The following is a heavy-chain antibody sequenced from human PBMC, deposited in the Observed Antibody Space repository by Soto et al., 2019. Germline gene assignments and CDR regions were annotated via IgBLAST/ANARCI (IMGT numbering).Heavy chain of an antibody. CDR1: GFTFSSYS. Sequence: VQLVESGGGLVQPGGSLRLSCAASGFTFSSYSMNWVRQAPGKGLEWVSYISSSSSTIYYADSVKGRFTISRDNAKNSLYLQMNSLRAEDTAVYYCARDDGSGSYQIDYWGQGTLVTVSS. J-gene: IGHJ4*02. CDR2: ISSSSSTI. CDR3: ARDDGSGSYQIDY. D-gene: IGHD3-10*01. V-gene: IGHV3-48*01.